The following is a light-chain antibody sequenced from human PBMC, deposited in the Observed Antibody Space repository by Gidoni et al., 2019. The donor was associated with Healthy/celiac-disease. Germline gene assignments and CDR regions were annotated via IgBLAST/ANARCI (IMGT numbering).Light chain of an antibody. V-gene: IGLV3-1*01. CDR1: KLGDKY. CDR2: QDS. J-gene: IGLJ3*02. CDR3: QAWDSSTEWV. Sequence: SYELTQPPSVSVSPGQTASITCSGDKLGDKYACWYQQKPGQSPVLVIYQDSKRPSGIPARFSGSNSGNTATLTISGTQAMDEADYYCQAWDSSTEWVFGGGTKLTVL.